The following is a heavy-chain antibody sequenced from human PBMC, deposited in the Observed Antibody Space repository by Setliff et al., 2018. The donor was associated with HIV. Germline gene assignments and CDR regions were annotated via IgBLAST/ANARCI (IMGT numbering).Heavy chain of an antibody. J-gene: IGHJ5*02. D-gene: IGHD6-13*01. CDR2: IRYDGSNK. CDR1: GFIFSSYG. Sequence: PGGSLRLSCAASGFIFSSYGMHWVRQAPGKGLEWVAFIRYDGSNKYYADSVKGRFTISRDNSKNTLYLQMNSLRAEDTAVYYCAKQTVSSSWSNWFDPWGQGTLVTVSS. CDR3: AKQTVSSSWSNWFDP. V-gene: IGHV3-30*02.